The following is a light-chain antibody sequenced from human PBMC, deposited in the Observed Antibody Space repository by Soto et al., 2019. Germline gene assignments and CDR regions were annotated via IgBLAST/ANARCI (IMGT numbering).Light chain of an antibody. CDR1: SSNIGAGYD. CDR2: GNS. CDR3: QSYDSSLSSSV. V-gene: IGLV1-40*01. J-gene: IGLJ1*01. Sequence: QSVLTQPPSVSGAPGQRVTIFCTGSSSNIGAGYDVHWYQQLPGTAPKLLIYGNSNRPSGVPDRFSGSKSGTSASLAITGLQAEDEADYYCQSYDSSLSSSVFGNGTKLTVL.